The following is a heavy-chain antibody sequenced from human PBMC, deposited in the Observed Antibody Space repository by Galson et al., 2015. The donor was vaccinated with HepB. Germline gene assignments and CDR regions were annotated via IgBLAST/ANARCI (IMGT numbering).Heavy chain of an antibody. CDR1: GYSFSSYG. CDR3: VREGVRALLSSWSGAVYYFDY. D-gene: IGHD3-10*02. CDR2: ISAYNGHT. Sequence: SVKVSCKASGYSFSSYGINWVRQAPGQGLEWMGWISAYNGHTNYAQKFQGRVTMTTDTSTSAAYMELRTLTSDDTAVYYCVREGVRALLSSWSGAVYYFDYWGQGTLVTVSS. V-gene: IGHV1-18*01. J-gene: IGHJ4*02.